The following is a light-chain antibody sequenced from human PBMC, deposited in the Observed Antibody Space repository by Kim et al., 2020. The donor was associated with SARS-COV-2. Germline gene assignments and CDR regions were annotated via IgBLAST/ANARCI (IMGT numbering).Light chain of an antibody. CDR3: QVWDSSSDHRM. CDR2: YDT. J-gene: IGLJ3*02. CDR1: NIGSKS. Sequence: SYELTQPPSVSMAPGQTARITCGGTNIGSKSVHWYQQKPGQAPVLLIYYDTDRPSGVSERFAGSISGDTAILTISKVEVGDEADYYCQVWDSSSDHRMFGGGTQLTVL. V-gene: IGLV3-21*04.